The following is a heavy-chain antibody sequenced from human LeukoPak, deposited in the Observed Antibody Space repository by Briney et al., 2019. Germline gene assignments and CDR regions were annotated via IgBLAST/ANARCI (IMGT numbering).Heavy chain of an antibody. CDR2: MYYSGRN. V-gene: IGHV4-31*01. D-gene: IGHD2/OR15-2a*01. CDR1: GDSISSHNHF. CDR3: ARVVGSTSWFDT. J-gene: IGHJ5*02. Sequence: SQTLSLTCTVSGDSISSHNHFWSWVRQVPGKGLEWIGYMYYSGRNYYNPSLDSLLTISVDTSKNQFSLKLTSVTAADTALYYCARVVGSTSWFDTWGQGILVTVSS.